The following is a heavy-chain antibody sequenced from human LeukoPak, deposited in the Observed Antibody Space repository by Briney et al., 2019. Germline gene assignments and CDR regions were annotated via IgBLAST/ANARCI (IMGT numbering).Heavy chain of an antibody. Sequence: GASVKVSCKASGGTFSSYAISWVRQAPGQGREWMGRIIPIFGTANYAQKFQGRVTITTDESTSTAYMELSSLRSEDTAVYYCARTDCSGGSCYRGYYYYYYMDVWGKGTTVTVSS. CDR3: ARTDCSGGSCYRGYYYYYYMDV. V-gene: IGHV1-69*05. J-gene: IGHJ6*03. CDR2: IIPIFGTA. CDR1: GGTFSSYA. D-gene: IGHD2-15*01.